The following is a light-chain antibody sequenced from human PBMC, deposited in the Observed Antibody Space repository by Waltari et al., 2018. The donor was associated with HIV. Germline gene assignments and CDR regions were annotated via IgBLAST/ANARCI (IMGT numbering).Light chain of an antibody. CDR1: NSNIVSNY. J-gene: IGLJ3*02. V-gene: IGLV1-47*01. CDR2: MTN. Sequence: QSVLTQPPSASGTPGQRVTISSSGSNSNIVSNYVSWYQQLPGTAPNLLIHMTNPRPSVGTARFACSKPVTAASLAISVLRTEDEADYYCAVWDDILSGWVFGGWTKLTVL. CDR3: AVWDDILSGWV.